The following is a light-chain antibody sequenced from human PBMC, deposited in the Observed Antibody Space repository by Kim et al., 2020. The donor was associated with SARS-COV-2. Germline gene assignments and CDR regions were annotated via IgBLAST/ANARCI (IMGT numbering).Light chain of an antibody. CDR2: YDS. CDR3: QVWDTSSDHYV. Sequence: SSELTQPPSVSVAPGKTASITCGGNNIGSKNVHWYQQSPGQAPVLVIYYDSDRPSGIPERFSGSSSGNTATLTITRVEAGDEADYYCQVWDTSSDHYVFGTGTKVTVL. V-gene: IGLV3-21*04. CDR1: NIGSKN. J-gene: IGLJ1*01.